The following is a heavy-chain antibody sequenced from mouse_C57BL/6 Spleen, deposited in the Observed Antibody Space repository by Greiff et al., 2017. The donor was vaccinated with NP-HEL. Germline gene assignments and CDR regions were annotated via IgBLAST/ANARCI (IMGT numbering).Heavy chain of an antibody. CDR3: ARQNSNYIAY. D-gene: IGHD2-5*01. CDR1: GFTFSSYG. Sequence: EVMLVESGGDLVKPGGSLKLSCAASGFTFSSYGMSWVRQTPDKRLEWVATISSGGSYTYYPDSVKGRFTISRDNAKNTLYLQMSSLKSEDTAMYYCARQNSNYIAYWGQGTLVTVSA. V-gene: IGHV5-6*01. J-gene: IGHJ3*01. CDR2: ISSGGSYT.